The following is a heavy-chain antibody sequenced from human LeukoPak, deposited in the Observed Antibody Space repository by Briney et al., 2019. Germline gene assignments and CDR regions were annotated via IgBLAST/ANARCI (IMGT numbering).Heavy chain of an antibody. CDR1: GYTFTSYD. V-gene: IGHV1-8*01. CDR2: MNPNSGNT. J-gene: IGHJ4*02. Sequence: ASVKVSCKASGYTFTSYDINWVRQATGQGLEWMGWMNPNSGNTGYAQKFQGRVTMTRDTSISTAYMELSRLRSDDTAVYYCARALGGELPPFDYWGQGTLVTVSS. CDR3: ARALGGELPPFDY. D-gene: IGHD1-26*01.